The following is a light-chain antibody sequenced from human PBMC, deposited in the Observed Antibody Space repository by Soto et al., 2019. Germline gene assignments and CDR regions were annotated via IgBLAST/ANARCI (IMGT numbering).Light chain of an antibody. CDR2: RDN. CDR1: TSNIEKFY. CDR3: SSYAGTKNYLL. V-gene: IGLV1-47*01. Sequence: QSVLTQPPSASATPGQRVTISCSGSTSNIEKFYVYWYQQLPGTAPKLLVYRDNQRPSGVPDRFSGSKSGNTASLTVSGLQAEDEAEYYCSSYAGTKNYLLFGGGTKVTVL. J-gene: IGLJ2*01.